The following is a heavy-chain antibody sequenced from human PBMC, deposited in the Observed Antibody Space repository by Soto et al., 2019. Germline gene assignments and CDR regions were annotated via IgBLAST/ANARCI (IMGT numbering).Heavy chain of an antibody. Sequence: PSETLSLTCSVSSGSISSSDYYWSLIRQPPGKGLEWIGYINYSGRTYYKPSLKSRLSMSIDTSKNQFSLRLTSVTVADTAVYFCARFSTLGNHYVVDFRGQGSSVIVSS. J-gene: IGHJ6*02. CDR3: ARFSTLGNHYVVDF. CDR1: SGSISSSDYY. D-gene: IGHD3-3*02. CDR2: INYSGRT. V-gene: IGHV4-30-4*01.